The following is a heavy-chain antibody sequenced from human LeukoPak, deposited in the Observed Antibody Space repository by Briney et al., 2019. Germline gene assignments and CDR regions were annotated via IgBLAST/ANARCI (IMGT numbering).Heavy chain of an antibody. J-gene: IGHJ4*02. D-gene: IGHD1-14*01. CDR1: GGSITSYY. Sequence: SETLSLTCTVSGGSITSYYWNWIRQPPGKGLEWIGYIHYSGSTDYNPSLKSRVTISVDTSKNQFSLNLRSVTAADTAVYYCARYKVPGDYWGQGTLVTVSS. CDR3: ARYKVPGDY. V-gene: IGHV4-59*01. CDR2: IHYSGST.